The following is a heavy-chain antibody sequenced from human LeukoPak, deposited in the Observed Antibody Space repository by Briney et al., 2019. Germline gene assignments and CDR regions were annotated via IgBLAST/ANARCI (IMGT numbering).Heavy chain of an antibody. CDR1: GGSISTYY. D-gene: IGHD6-13*01. J-gene: IGHJ4*02. CDR3: ARHGRAAPGNVN. CDR2: ISYTGST. V-gene: IGHV4-59*08. Sequence: PSETLSLTCTVSGGSISTYYCSWIRQPPGKGLEWIGYISYTGSTNYSPSLKSRVTISVDTSSNQFSLKLTSVTAADTAVYYCARHGRAAPGNVNWGQGTLVTVSS.